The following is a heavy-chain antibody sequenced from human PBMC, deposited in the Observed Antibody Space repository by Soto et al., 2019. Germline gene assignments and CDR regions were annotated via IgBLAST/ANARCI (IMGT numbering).Heavy chain of an antibody. V-gene: IGHV3-23*01. D-gene: IGHD4-17*01. J-gene: IGHJ4*02. CDR2: ISGSGGST. CDR1: VFTFSSYA. CDR3: AKDDFDDYGDYPDY. Sequence: GGSLRLSCAASVFTFSSYAMSWVRQAPGKGLEWVSAISGSGGSTYYADSVKGRFTISRDNSKNTLYLQMNSLRAEDTAVYYCAKDDFDDYGDYPDYWGQGTLVTVSS.